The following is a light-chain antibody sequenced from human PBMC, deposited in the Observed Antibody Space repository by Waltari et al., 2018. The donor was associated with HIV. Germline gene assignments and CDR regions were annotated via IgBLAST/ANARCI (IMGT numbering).Light chain of an antibody. J-gene: IGLJ1*01. V-gene: IGLV1-51*01. CDR2: DKN. CDR1: SSNIGNTY. Sequence: QSVFTQPPSVSAAPGQKVTTSCPGSSSNIGNTYVTWYQQLPGTAPKLLIYDKNKRPSGIPDRFSGSTSGTSATLGITELQTGDEADYYCGTWDSSLRAYVFGTGTKVTVL. CDR3: GTWDSSLRAYV.